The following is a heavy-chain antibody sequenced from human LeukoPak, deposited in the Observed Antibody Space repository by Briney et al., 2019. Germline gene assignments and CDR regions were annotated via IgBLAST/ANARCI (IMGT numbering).Heavy chain of an antibody. J-gene: IGHJ4*02. V-gene: IGHV3-23*01. CDR1: GFTFSSYA. D-gene: IGHD3-22*01. Sequence: GGSLRLSCAASGFTFSSYAMSWVRQAPGKGLEWGSAISGSGGSTYYADSVKGRFTISRDNSKNTLYLQMNSLRAEDTAVYYCAKRPHSGLYYFDYGGQGTLVTVSS. CDR2: ISGSGGST. CDR3: AKRPHSGLYYFDY.